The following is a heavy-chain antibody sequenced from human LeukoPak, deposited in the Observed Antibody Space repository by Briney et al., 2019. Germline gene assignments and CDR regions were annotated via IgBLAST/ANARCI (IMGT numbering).Heavy chain of an antibody. V-gene: IGHV1-2*02. CDR3: ARLGENGLLTGYFYP. CDR1: GYTFNDYY. D-gene: IGHD3-9*01. CDR2: INPDSGGT. Sequence: ASVKVSCKASGYTFNDYYMHWVRQAPGQGLEWMGRINPDSGGTDYAQKFQGRVTMTRDTSITTAYMDLDRLRSDDTTVYYCARLGENGLLTGYFYPWGQGTMVTISS. J-gene: IGHJ5*02.